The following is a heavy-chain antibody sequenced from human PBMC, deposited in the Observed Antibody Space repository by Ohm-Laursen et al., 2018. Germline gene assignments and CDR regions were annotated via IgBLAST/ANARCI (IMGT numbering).Heavy chain of an antibody. V-gene: IGHV1-8*01. D-gene: IGHD3-16*01. J-gene: IGHJ4*02. Sequence: ASVKVSCKASGYTFTNYNINWVRQAAGQGLEWMGWMNPSSGNTGYEQKFQGRVTMTRNTSITTAYMELSSLRSEDTAVYYCARGDYFCFDNWGQGTLVTVSS. CDR1: GYTFTNYN. CDR3: ARGDYFCFDN. CDR2: MNPSSGNT.